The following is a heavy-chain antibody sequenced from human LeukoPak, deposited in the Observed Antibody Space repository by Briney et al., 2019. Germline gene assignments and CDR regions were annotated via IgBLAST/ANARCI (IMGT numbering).Heavy chain of an antibody. CDR1: GFTFSSYA. V-gene: IGHV4-30-2*01. J-gene: IGHJ4*02. D-gene: IGHD1-1*01. CDR3: ARCVQGYYFDY. Sequence: LRLSCAASGFTFSSYAMSWIRQPPGKGLEWIGYIYHSGSTYYNPSLKSRVTISVDRSKNQFSLKLSSVTAADTAVYYCARCVQGYYFDYWGQGTLVTVSS. CDR2: IYHSGST.